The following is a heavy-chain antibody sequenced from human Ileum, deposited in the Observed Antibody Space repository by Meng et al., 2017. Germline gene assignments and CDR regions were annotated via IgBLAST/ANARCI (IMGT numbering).Heavy chain of an antibody. D-gene: IGHD5-24*01. CDR2: IYHTGST. Sequence: VRSQQRGPGWRSPWGPRSAPGAASGGHIGTRTWWVWPRQPPGQGLEWIGEIYHTGSTTYTPSLESRVTVSVDKSNNQFSLRLTSATAADTAVYYCARVSQRDGYNSANFDYWGQGALVTVSS. CDR3: ARVSQRDGYNSANFDY. J-gene: IGHJ4*02. CDR1: GGHIGTRTW. V-gene: IGHV4-4*02.